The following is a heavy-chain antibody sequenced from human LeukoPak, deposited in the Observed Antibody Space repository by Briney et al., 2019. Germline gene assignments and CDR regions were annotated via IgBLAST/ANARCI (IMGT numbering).Heavy chain of an antibody. D-gene: IGHD2-15*01. CDR1: GYSFTNYW. Sequence: GESLKISCKGSGYSFTNYWIGWVRQMPGKGLEWMGIIYPGDSDTRYSPSFQGQVTISADKSISTAYLQWSSLKASDTAMYYCARYLGFVVVVAATHDAFDIWGQGTMVTVSS. J-gene: IGHJ3*02. CDR2: IYPGDSDT. CDR3: ARYLGFVVVVAATHDAFDI. V-gene: IGHV5-51*01.